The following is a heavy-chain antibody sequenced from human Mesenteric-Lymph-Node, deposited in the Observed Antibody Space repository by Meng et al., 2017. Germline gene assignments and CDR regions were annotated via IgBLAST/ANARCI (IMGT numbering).Heavy chain of an antibody. CDR1: GYTFTSYD. D-gene: IGHD1-7*01. V-gene: IGHV1-8*01. J-gene: IGHJ6*02. CDR2: MNPNSGNT. CDR3: TSQNYPLYYYYGMDV. Sequence: ASVKVSCKASGYTFTSYDINWVRQATGQGLEWMGWMNPNSGNTGYAQKFQGRVTMTRNTSISTAYTELSSLRSEDTAVYYCTSQNYPLYYYYGMDVWGQGTMVTVSS.